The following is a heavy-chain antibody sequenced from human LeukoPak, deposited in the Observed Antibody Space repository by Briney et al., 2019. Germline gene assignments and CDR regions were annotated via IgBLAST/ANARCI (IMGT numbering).Heavy chain of an antibody. V-gene: IGHV3-7*01. Sequence: QAGGSLRLSCAASGFTFSSYAMSWVRQAPGKGLEWVANIKQDGSEKYYVDSVKGRFTISRDNAKNSLYLQMNSLRAEDTAVYYCASWSRVVGYWGQGTLVTVSS. D-gene: IGHD2-15*01. J-gene: IGHJ4*02. CDR3: ASWSRVVGY. CDR1: GFTFSSYA. CDR2: IKQDGSEK.